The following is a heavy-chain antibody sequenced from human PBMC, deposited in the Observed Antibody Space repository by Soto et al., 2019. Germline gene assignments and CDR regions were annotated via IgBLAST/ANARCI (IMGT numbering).Heavy chain of an antibody. V-gene: IGHV1-69*04. D-gene: IGHD3-9*01. J-gene: IGHJ6*02. CDR1: VYTFTSDD. CDR3: VRGYKYFDWSDYYYYYGMDV. Sequence: GASVKVSCKASVYTFTSDDINWVRQAPGQGLEWMRRIIPILGIANYAQKFQGRVTITADKSTSTAYMELSSLRSEDTAVYYCVRGYKYFDWSDYYYYYGMDVWGQETTVTVSS. CDR2: IIPILGIA.